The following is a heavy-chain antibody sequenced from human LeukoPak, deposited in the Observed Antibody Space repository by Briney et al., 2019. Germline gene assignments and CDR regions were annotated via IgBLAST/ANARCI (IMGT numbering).Heavy chain of an antibody. Sequence: GGYLRPSCAPYGFRLSSNAISWARQAPGKGLEWVSVISGSGSSTYYADSVKGRFTISRDNSENTLYVQMNSLIAEDTVVYYCALQPPRYDFWCCSVNGSPTSLSLDHWFDHWGQGILVTVSS. CDR2: ISGSGSST. V-gene: IGHV3-23*01. D-gene: IGHD3-3*01. CDR1: GFRLSSNA. J-gene: IGHJ5*02. CDR3: ALQPPRYDFWCCSVNGSPTSLSLDHWFDH.